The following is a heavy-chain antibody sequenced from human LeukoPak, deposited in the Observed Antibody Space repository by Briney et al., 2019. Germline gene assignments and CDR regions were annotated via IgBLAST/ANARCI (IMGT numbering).Heavy chain of an antibody. CDR3: ARDPAALYSGYDLGYYYFDY. V-gene: IGHV3-21*01. CDR1: GFTFSSYS. D-gene: IGHD5-12*01. Sequence: KPGGSLRLSCAASGFTFSSYSMNWVRQAPGKGLEWVSSISSSSSYIYYADSVKGRFTISRDNAKNSLYLQMNSLGAEDTAVYYCARDPAALYSGYDLGYYYFDYWGQGTLVTVSS. J-gene: IGHJ4*02. CDR2: ISSSSSYI.